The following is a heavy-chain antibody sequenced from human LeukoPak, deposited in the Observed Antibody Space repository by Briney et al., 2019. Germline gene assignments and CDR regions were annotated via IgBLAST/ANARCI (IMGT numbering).Heavy chain of an antibody. J-gene: IGHJ4*02. V-gene: IGHV3-23*01. CDR1: GFTFSNDA. CDR2: ISGSGGST. Sequence: GGSLRLSCAASGFTFSNDAMSWVRQAPGKGLEWVSGISGSGGSTYYAGSVKGRFTISRDNSKNTVYLQMNSLRAEDTALYYCAKKIPDLDFWGQGTLVTVS. D-gene: IGHD1-14*01. CDR3: AKKIPDLDF.